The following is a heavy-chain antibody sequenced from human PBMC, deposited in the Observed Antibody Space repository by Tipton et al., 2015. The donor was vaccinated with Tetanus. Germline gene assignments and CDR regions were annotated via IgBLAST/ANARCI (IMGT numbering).Heavy chain of an antibody. CDR2: MNPNSGST. CDR3: ARGGTMDY. V-gene: IGHV1-8*01. J-gene: IGHJ4*02. Sequence: QSGAEVKKPGASVKVSCKASGYTFTSYDINWMRQAAGQGLEWMGWMNPNSGSTGYAQKFQGRLSMTRDTSITTAYMELSSLTSDDTAVYYCARGGTMDYWGQGTLVTVSA. CDR1: GYTFTSYD. D-gene: IGHD1-1*01.